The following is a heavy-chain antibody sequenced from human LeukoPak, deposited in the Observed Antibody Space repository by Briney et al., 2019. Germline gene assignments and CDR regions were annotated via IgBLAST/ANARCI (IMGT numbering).Heavy chain of an antibody. CDR1: GGSISSGSYY. CDR3: ARVAYSYGYIDY. CDR2: IYTSGST. J-gene: IGHJ4*02. Sequence: SQTLSLTCTVPGGSISSGSYYWSWIRQPAGKGLEWIGRIYTSGSTNYNPSLKSRVTISVDTSKNQFSLKLSSVTAADTAVYYCARVAYSYGYIDYWGQGTLVTVSS. V-gene: IGHV4-61*02. D-gene: IGHD5-18*01.